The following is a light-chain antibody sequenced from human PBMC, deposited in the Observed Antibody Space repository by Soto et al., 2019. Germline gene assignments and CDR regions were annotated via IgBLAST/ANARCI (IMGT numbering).Light chain of an antibody. J-gene: IGKJ1*01. Sequence: DIQMTQSPSTLSASVGDRVTITCRASQSISSWLAWYQQKPGKAPKLLIYDASSLESGVPSRFSGNGSGTEFTLTISSLQPDDFATYYCQQYNSYWTFGQGTKVDI. V-gene: IGKV1-5*01. CDR2: DAS. CDR3: QQYNSYWT. CDR1: QSISSW.